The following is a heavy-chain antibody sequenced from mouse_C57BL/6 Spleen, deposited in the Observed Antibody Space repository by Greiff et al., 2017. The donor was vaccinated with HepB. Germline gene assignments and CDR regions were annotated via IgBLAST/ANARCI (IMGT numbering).Heavy chain of an antibody. V-gene: IGHV1-15*01. CDR1: GYTFTDYE. J-gene: IGHJ2*01. CDR2: IDPETGGT. D-gene: IGHD2-12*01. CDR3: TRRDYSWLFDY. Sequence: QVQLQQPGAELVRPGASVTLSCKASGYTFTDYEMHWVKQTPVHGLEWIGAIDPETGGTAYNQKFKGKAILTADKSSSTAYMELRSLTSEDSAVYYCTRRDYSWLFDYWGQGTTLTVSS.